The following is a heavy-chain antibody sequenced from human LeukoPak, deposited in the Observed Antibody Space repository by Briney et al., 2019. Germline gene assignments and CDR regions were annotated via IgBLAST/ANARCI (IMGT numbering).Heavy chain of an antibody. Sequence: PSETLSLTCTVSGYSISSGYYWGWIRQPPGKGLEWIGSIYRSGRTYYNPSLKSRVTISVDTSKNQFSLKLSSVTAADTAVYYCARDLGKGYDSAAFDIWGQETMVTGSS. V-gene: IGHV4-38-2*02. CDR1: GYSISSGYY. D-gene: IGHD5-12*01. CDR2: IYRSGRT. J-gene: IGHJ3*02. CDR3: ARDLGKGYDSAAFDI.